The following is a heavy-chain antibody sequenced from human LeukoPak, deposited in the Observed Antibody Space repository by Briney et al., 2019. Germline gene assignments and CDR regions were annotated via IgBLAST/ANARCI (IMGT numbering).Heavy chain of an antibody. CDR1: GFTFNGSA. CDR2: IRSKANSYAT. V-gene: IGHV3-73*01. J-gene: IGHJ4*02. D-gene: IGHD6-19*01. CDR3: TRPGIAVAGSDY. Sequence: GGSLRLSCAASGFTFNGSAMHWVRQASGKGLEWVGRIRSKANSYATAYAASVKGRFTISRDDSKNTAYLQMNSLKTEDTAVYYCTRPGIAVAGSDYGGQGTLVTVSS.